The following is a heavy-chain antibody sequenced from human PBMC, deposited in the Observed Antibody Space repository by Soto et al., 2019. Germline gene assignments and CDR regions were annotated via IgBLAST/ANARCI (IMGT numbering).Heavy chain of an antibody. CDR1: GYTFTSYY. CDR2: INPSGGST. D-gene: IGHD3-22*01. CDR3: ARPGGNYDSSGYYKPNDAFDI. V-gene: IGHV1-46*01. J-gene: IGHJ3*02. Sequence: ASVKVSCKASGYTFTSYYMHWVRQAPGPGLEWMGIINPSGGSTSYAQKFQGRVTMTRDTSTSTVYMELSSLRSEDTAVYYCARPGGNYDSSGYYKPNDAFDIWGQGTMVTVSS.